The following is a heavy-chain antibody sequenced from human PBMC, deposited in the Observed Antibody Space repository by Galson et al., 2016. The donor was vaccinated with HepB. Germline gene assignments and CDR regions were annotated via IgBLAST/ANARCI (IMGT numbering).Heavy chain of an antibody. J-gene: IGHJ4*02. D-gene: IGHD1-26*01. V-gene: IGHV3-74*01. CDR1: GFTFSSHW. Sequence: SLRLSCAASGFTFSSHWMHWVCQAPGKGLVWVSRINTDGSSTRYADSVKGRFTISRDNAKNTLYLQMNSLRAEDTAVYYCARGGSPPIDYWGQGTLVTVPS. CDR2: INTDGSST. CDR3: ARGGSPPIDY.